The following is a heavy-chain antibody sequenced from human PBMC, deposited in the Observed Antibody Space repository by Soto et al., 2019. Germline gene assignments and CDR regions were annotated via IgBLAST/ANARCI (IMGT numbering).Heavy chain of an antibody. CDR1: GGSIRSYY. CDR3: ARGEADTAMVDS. V-gene: IGHV4-59*01. CDR2: IFYSGST. J-gene: IGHJ4*02. Sequence: PSETLSLTCTVSGGSIRSYYWTWIRQPPGKGLEWLGYIFYSGSTFYNPSLKSRVTISIHTSKSQFSLQLTSVTAADTAVYYCARGEADTAMVDSWGQGTLVTVSS. D-gene: IGHD5-18*01.